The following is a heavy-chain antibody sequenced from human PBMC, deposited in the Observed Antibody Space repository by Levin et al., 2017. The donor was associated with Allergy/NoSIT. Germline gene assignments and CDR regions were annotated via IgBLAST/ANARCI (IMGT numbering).Heavy chain of an antibody. CDR3: ARFVVTPVSYFYMDV. CDR2: ISTHNGNT. CDR1: GYTFKNYG. V-gene: IGHV1-18*01. D-gene: IGHD2-2*01. Sequence: ASVKVSCKASGYTFKNYGISWVRQAPGQGLEWMGWISTHNGNTNYAQSFQGGVTMTTETSTSTADMELRSLISDDTAVYYCARFVVTPVSYFYMDVWGKGTTVTVSS. J-gene: IGHJ6*03.